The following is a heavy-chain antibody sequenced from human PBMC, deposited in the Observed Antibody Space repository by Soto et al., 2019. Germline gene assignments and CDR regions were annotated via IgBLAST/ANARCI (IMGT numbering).Heavy chain of an antibody. Sequence: GGSLRLSCAASGFTFSSYGMHWVRQAPGKGLEWVAVISYDGSNKYYADSVKGRFTISRDNSKNTLYLKMNSLRAEDTAVYYCAKNARITIFGVVIIPARFDYCGQGTLVPVSS. CDR3: AKNARITIFGVVIIPARFDY. J-gene: IGHJ4*02. CDR2: ISYDGSNK. D-gene: IGHD3-3*01. V-gene: IGHV3-30*18. CDR1: GFTFSSYG.